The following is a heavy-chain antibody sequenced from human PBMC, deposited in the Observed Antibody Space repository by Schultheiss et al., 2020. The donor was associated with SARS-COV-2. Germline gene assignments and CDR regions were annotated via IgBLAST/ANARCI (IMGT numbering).Heavy chain of an antibody. Sequence: SVKVSCKASGYTFTGYYMHWVRQAPGQGLEWMGGIIPIFGIANYAQKFQGRVTITADESTSTAYMELSSLRSEDTAVYYCARATCGGDCSGIPLDYWGQGTLVTVSS. CDR2: IIPIFGIA. V-gene: IGHV1-69*13. J-gene: IGHJ4*02. CDR3: ARATCGGDCSGIPLDY. CDR1: GYTFTGYY. D-gene: IGHD2-21*02.